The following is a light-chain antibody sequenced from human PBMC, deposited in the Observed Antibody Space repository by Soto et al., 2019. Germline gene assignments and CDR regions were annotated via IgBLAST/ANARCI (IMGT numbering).Light chain of an antibody. CDR3: QTWGTGEV. CDR1: SGHSSYA. CDR2: LNSDGSH. J-gene: IGLJ2*01. V-gene: IGLV4-69*01. Sequence: QSVRTQSPSDSASLGASVKLTCTLSSGHSSYAIAWHQQQPEKGPRYLMKLNSDGSHTKGDGIPDRFSGSSSGAERYLTISNLQSEYEADYYCQTWGTGEVFGGGTKLTFL.